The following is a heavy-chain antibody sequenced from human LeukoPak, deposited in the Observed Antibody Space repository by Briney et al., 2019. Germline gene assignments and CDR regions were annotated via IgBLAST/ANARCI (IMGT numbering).Heavy chain of an antibody. CDR2: IFYTGDT. D-gene: IGHD3-16*01. Sequence: SETLSLTCPVCAASITTYYWSWIRQPPGKGLEWVGYIFYTGDTSYSPSLKSRVTISLDTSKNQFSLKLRSVTAADTAVYYCARLKMGAYFDLWGRGTLVTVSS. CDR3: ARLKMGAYFDL. J-gene: IGHJ2*01. CDR1: AASITTYY. V-gene: IGHV4-59*08.